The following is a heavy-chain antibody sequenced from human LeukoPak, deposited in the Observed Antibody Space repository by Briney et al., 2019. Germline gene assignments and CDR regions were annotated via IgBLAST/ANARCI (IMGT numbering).Heavy chain of an antibody. CDR2: INHSGST. J-gene: IGHJ6*03. V-gene: IGHV4-34*01. D-gene: IGHD6-19*01. CDR1: GGPFSCYY. Sequence: SETLSLTCAVYGGPFSCYYWSWIRQPPGKGLEWIGEINHSGSTNYNPSPKNRVTISVDTSKNQFSLKLSSVTAAVTAVYYCAMFSIAVDEAYYYYYMDVWGKGTTVTVSS. CDR3: AMFSIAVDEAYYYYYMDV.